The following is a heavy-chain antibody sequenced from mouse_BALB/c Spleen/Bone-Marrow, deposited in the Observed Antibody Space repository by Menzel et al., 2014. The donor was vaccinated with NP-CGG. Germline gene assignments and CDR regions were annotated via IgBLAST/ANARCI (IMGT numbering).Heavy chain of an antibody. V-gene: IGHV1S81*02. J-gene: IGHJ3*01. Sequence: QVQLQQSGAELVKPGASVKLSCKASGYTFTSYYLYWVKQRPGQGLEWIGEVNPNNGGTNFNEKFKSKATLTVDKSSSTAYMQLSSLTSEDSAVYYCTRARPGDFAYWGQGTLVTVSA. CDR3: TRARPGDFAY. CDR2: VNPNNGGT. CDR1: GYTFTSYY. D-gene: IGHD4-1*01.